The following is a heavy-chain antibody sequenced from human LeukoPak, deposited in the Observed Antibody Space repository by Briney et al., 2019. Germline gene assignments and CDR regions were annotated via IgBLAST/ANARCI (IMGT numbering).Heavy chain of an antibody. D-gene: IGHD2-2*01. CDR1: GFTFSSYG. J-gene: IGHJ6*03. CDR2: IWYDGSNK. Sequence: GWSLRLSCAASGFTFSSYGMHWVRQAPGKGLEWVAVIWYDGSNKYYADSVKGRFTISRDNSKNTLYLQMNSLRAEDTAVYYCARDLPPPSEGGDYMDVWGQGTTVTVSS. CDR3: ARDLPPPSEGGDYMDV. V-gene: IGHV3-33*01.